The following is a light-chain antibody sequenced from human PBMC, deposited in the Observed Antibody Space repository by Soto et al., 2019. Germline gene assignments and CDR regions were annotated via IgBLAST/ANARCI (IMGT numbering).Light chain of an antibody. CDR2: STN. CDR3: VLYMGSGIWV. CDR1: SGSVSTTYY. J-gene: IGLJ3*02. V-gene: IGLV8-61*01. Sequence: QTVVTQESSFSVSPGGTVTLTCGLTSGSVSTTYYPSWYQQTPGQAPRTIIYSTNTRSSGVPDRFSGSILGNKAALTITGAQPDDESDYYCVLYMGSGIWVFGGGTKVTVL.